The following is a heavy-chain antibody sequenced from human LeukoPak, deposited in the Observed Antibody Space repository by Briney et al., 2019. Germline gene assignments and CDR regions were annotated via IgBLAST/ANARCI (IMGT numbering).Heavy chain of an antibody. J-gene: IGHJ4*02. V-gene: IGHV1-69*05. CDR1: GGTFSSYA. D-gene: IGHD3-9*01. CDR3: ASAPLRYFDWPTGY. CDR2: IIPIFGTA. Sequence: SVKVSCXASGGTFSSYAIGWVRQAPGQGLGWMGGIIPIFGTANYAQKFQGRVTITTDESTSTAYMELSSLRSEDTAVYYCASAPLRYFDWPTGYWGQGTLVTVSS.